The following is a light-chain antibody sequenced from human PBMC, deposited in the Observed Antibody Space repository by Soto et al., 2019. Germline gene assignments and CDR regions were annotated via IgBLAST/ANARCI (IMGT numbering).Light chain of an antibody. V-gene: IGLV2-14*01. J-gene: IGLJ1*01. CDR1: SSDVGGYNY. Sequence: QSVLTQPASVSGSPGQSITISCTGTSSDVGGYNYVSWYQQHPGKVPKLMIYDVSNRPSGVSNRFSGSKSGNTASLTISGLQAEDEADYYCSSYTSSSTPLYVFGTGTKVTVL. CDR3: SSYTSSSTPLYV. CDR2: DVS.